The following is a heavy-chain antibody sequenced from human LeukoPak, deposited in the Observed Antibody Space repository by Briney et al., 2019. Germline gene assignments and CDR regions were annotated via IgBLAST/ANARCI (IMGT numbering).Heavy chain of an antibody. Sequence: SETLSLTCAVYGGSFSGYYWSWIRQPPGKGLEWIGEINHSGSTNYNPSLKSRVTISVDKSKNQFSLKLSSVTAADTAVYYCARDHCSGGSCYSPWFDPWGQGTLVTVSS. D-gene: IGHD2-15*01. V-gene: IGHV4-34*01. CDR3: ARDHCSGGSCYSPWFDP. CDR2: INHSGST. CDR1: GGSFSGYY. J-gene: IGHJ5*02.